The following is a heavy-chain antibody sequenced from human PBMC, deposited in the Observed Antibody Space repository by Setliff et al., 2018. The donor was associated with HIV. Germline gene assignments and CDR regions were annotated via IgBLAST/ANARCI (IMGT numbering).Heavy chain of an antibody. CDR1: GFTFSSYW. Sequence: GSLRLSCAASGFTFSSYWMSWVRQAPGKGLEWIGSIYYSGSTYYNLSLKSRVTISVDTSKNQVSLRLSSVTAADTGVYYCARHRDPPGTSWIFYYYYMDLWGGGTTVTVSS. CDR2: IYYSGST. V-gene: IGHV4-39*01. D-gene: IGHD2-2*01. CDR3: ARHRDPPGTSWIFYYYYMDL. J-gene: IGHJ6*03.